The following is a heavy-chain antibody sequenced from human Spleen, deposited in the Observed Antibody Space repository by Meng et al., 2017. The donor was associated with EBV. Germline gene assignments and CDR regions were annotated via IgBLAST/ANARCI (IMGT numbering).Heavy chain of an antibody. V-gene: IGHV1-3*01. Sequence: HVLRVQSGTVGKKSGASVNISCKASGYIFMSYSMYWVRQAPGQSLEWMGWIRGGNGDIRYSQKFQGRVTITRDTSATTDYMEVTNLTLEDTAVYYCARQPSGGSHWGQGTLVTVSS. CDR1: GYIFMSYS. D-gene: IGHD3-10*01. J-gene: IGHJ4*02. CDR3: ARQPSGGSH. CDR2: IRGGNGDI.